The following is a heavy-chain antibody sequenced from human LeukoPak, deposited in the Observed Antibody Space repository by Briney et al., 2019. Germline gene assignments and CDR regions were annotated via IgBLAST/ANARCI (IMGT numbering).Heavy chain of an antibody. D-gene: IGHD6-19*01. CDR3: ARGTRSKWLVPPLSWAYYFDY. CDR2: ISYDGSNE. V-gene: IGHV3-30*03. Sequence: GGSLRLSCAASGFTFSSYSMNWVRQAPGKGLEWVAIISYDGSNEYYADSVKGRFTISRDNSKNTLYLQMNSLRAADTAVYYCARGTRSKWLVPPLSWAYYFDYWGQGTLVTVSS. CDR1: GFTFSSYS. J-gene: IGHJ4*02.